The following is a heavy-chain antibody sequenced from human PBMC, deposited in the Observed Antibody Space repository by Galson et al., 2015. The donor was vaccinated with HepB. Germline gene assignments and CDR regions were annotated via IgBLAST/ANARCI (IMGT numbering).Heavy chain of an antibody. V-gene: IGHV3-66*01. J-gene: IGHJ4*02. D-gene: IGHD2-21*02. CDR2: IYSGGST. Sequence: FLRLSCAASGFTVSSNYMSWVRQAPGKGLEWVSVIYSGGSTYYADSVKGRFTISRDNSKNTLYLQMNSLRAEDTAVYYCARAYCGVDCYSFGGRGYYFDYWGQGTLVTVSS. CDR1: GFTVSSNY. CDR3: ARAYCGVDCYSFGGRGYYFDY.